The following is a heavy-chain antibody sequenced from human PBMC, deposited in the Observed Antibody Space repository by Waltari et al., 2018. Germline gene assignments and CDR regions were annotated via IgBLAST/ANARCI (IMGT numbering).Heavy chain of an antibody. CDR1: GGSISSGGYY. J-gene: IGHJ5*02. CDR2: IYYSGST. Sequence: QVQLQESGPGLVKPSQTLSLTCTVSGGSISSGGYYWSWIRQNPGKGLEWIGYIYYSGSTYYNPSLKSRVTISVDTSKNQFSLKLSSVTAADTAVYYCARGLTIFGVVGWWFDPWGQGTLVTVSS. CDR3: ARGLTIFGVVGWWFDP. V-gene: IGHV4-31*03. D-gene: IGHD3-3*01.